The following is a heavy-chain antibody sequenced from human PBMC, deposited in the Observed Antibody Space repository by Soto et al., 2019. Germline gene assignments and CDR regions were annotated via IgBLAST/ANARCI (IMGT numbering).Heavy chain of an antibody. Sequence: QLQLQESGSGLVKPSQTLSLTCAVSGGSISSGGYSWSWIRQPPGKGLEWIGYIYHSGSTYYNPSLKSRVTISVDRSKNQFSLXXSSVTAAXXXXXXXAXGPPFYWGQGTLVTVSS. CDR3: AXGPPFY. CDR1: GGSISSGGYS. J-gene: IGHJ4*02. CDR2: IYHSGST. V-gene: IGHV4-30-2*01.